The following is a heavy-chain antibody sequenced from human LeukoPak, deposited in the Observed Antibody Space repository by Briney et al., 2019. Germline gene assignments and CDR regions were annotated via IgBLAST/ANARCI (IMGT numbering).Heavy chain of an antibody. Sequence: GGSLRLSCAASGFTFSSYWMSWVRQAPGKGLEWVANIKQDGSEKYYVDSVKGRFTISRDNAKNSLYLQMNSLRAEDTAVYYCARRSGSYSYYYYYMDVWGKGTTVTVSS. CDR2: IKQDGSEK. V-gene: IGHV3-7*01. J-gene: IGHJ6*03. CDR1: GFTFSSYW. D-gene: IGHD1-26*01. CDR3: ARRSGSYSYYYYYMDV.